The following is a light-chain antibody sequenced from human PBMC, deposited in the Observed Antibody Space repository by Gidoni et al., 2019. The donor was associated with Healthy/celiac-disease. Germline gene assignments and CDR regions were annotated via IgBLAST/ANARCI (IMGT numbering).Light chain of an antibody. CDR1: QSISSY. CDR2: AAS. CDR3: QQSYSTPLT. Sequence: DIQITQPPPSLSASVGDKVTITCRASQSISSYLNWYQQKPGKAPKLLIYAASSLQSGVPSRFSGSGSGTDFTLTISSLQPEDFATYYCQQSYSTPLTFGGGTKVEIK. J-gene: IGKJ4*01. V-gene: IGKV1-39*01.